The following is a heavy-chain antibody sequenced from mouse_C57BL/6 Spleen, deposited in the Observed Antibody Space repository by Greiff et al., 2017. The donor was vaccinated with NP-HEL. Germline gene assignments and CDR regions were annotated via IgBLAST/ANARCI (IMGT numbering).Heavy chain of an antibody. J-gene: IGHJ4*01. V-gene: IGHV5-17*01. CDR2: ISSGSSTI. CDR3: AELFAMDY. Sequence: EVKLVESGGGLVKPGGSLKLSCAASGFTFSDYGMHWVRQAPEKGLEWVAYISSGSSTIYYADTVKGRFNISRENAKNTLFLQMTSLRSEDTAMYYCAELFAMDYWGQGTSVTVSS. CDR1: GFTFSDYG.